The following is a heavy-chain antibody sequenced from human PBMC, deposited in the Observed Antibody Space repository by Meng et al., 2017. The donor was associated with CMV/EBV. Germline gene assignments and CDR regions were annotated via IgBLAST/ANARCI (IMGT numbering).Heavy chain of an antibody. J-gene: IGHJ6*02. V-gene: IGHV4-59*01. CDR3: ARYNWNFDYYYGMDV. D-gene: IGHD1-7*01. Sequence: GSLRLSCTVSGGSISSYYWSWIRQPPGKGLEWIGYIYYSGSTNYNPSLKSRVTISVDTPKNQFSLKLSSVTAADTAVYYCARYNWNFDYYYGMDVWGQGTTVTVSS. CDR2: IYYSGST. CDR1: GGSISSYY.